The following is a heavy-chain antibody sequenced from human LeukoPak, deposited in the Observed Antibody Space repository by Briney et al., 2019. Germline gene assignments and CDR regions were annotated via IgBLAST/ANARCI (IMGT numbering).Heavy chain of an antibody. D-gene: IGHD2-21*02. V-gene: IGHV1-2*02. CDR2: INPNSGGT. CDR3: ARRDYYYYYGMDV. CDR1: GYTFTGYY. Sequence: ASVKVSCKASGYTFTGYYMHWVRQAPGQGLEWTGWINPNSGGTNYAQKFQGRVTMTRDTSISTAYMELSRLRSDDTAVYYCARRDYYYYYGMDVWGQGTTVTVSS. J-gene: IGHJ6*02.